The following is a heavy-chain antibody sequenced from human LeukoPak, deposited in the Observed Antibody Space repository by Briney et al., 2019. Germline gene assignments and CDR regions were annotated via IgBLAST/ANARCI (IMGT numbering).Heavy chain of an antibody. CDR2: ISSNGGST. J-gene: IGHJ6*02. CDR3: VKGSRLGGVVTAPSSGMDV. Sequence: TGGSLRLSCAASGFTFSSYGMSWVRQAPGKGLEYVSAISSNGGSTYYADSVKGRFTISRDNSKNTLYLQMSSLRAEDTAVYSCVKGSRLGGVVTAPSSGMDVWGQGTTVTVSS. D-gene: IGHD2-21*02. CDR1: GFTFSSYG. V-gene: IGHV3-64D*06.